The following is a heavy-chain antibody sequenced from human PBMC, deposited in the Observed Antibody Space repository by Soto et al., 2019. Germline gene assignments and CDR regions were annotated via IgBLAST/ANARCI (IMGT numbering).Heavy chain of an antibody. CDR2: ISHDGAFK. D-gene: IGHD6-13*01. V-gene: IGHV3-30*18. CDR3: AKAYGPKAPYPYSNTHTDF. Sequence: QRHLVESGGGVVQPGRSLRLSCAASGFTFSSSGMHWIRQAPGKGLEWVAVISHDGAFKDYADSVKGRFTISRDNSEHTLFLEMNSLGPSDTAVYYCAKAYGPKAPYPYSNTHTDFWGQGTRVTVSS. J-gene: IGHJ4*02. CDR1: GFTFSSSG.